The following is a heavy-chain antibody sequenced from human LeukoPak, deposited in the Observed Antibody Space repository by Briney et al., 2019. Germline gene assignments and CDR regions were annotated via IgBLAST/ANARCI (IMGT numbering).Heavy chain of an antibody. Sequence: SETLSRTCAVYGGSFSGYYWSWIRQPPGKGLEWIGEINHSGSTNYNPSLKSRVTISVDTSKNQFSLKLSSVTAADTAVYYCARVSHVVVAATGVYGMDVWGQGTTVTVSS. V-gene: IGHV4-34*01. CDR2: INHSGST. CDR1: GGSFSGYY. J-gene: IGHJ6*02. D-gene: IGHD2-15*01. CDR3: ARVSHVVVAATGVYGMDV.